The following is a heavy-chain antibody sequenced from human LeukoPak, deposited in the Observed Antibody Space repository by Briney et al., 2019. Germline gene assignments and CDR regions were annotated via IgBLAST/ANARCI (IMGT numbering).Heavy chain of an antibody. D-gene: IGHD3-9*01. J-gene: IGHJ3*02. CDR1: GGSFSGYY. CDR2: INHSGST. CDR3: ARAYYDILTGYYFDAFDI. Sequence: SETLSLTCAVYGGSFSGYYWSWIRQPPGKGLEWIGEINHSGSTNYNPSLKSRVTISVDTSKNQFSLKLSSVTAADTAVYYCARAYYDILTGYYFDAFDIWGQGTMVTVSS. V-gene: IGHV4-34*01.